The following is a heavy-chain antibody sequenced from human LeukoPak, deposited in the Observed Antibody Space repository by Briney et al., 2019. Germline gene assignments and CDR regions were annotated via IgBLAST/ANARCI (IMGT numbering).Heavy chain of an antibody. D-gene: IGHD6-13*01. Sequence: SGGSLRLSCAASGFTFSSYSMNWVRQAPGKGLEWVSSISTSSIYIYYADSMKGRFTISRDNAKNSLYLQMNSLRAEDTAVYYCARYSPLDYWGQGTLVTVSS. V-gene: IGHV3-21*01. J-gene: IGHJ4*02. CDR2: ISTSSIYI. CDR3: ARYSPLDY. CDR1: GFTFSSYS.